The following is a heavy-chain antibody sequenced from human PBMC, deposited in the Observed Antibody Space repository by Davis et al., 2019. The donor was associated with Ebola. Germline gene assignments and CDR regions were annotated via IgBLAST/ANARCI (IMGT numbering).Heavy chain of an antibody. Sequence: SQTLSLTCAVSGYSISSGYYWGWIRQPPGKGLEWIGSIYHSGSTYYNPSLRSRVTISVDTSKNQFSLKLSSVTAADTAVYYCARGFLGIGYFDYWGQGTLVTVSS. V-gene: IGHV4-38-2*01. D-gene: IGHD7-27*01. CDR1: GYSISSGYY. CDR2: IYHSGST. J-gene: IGHJ4*02. CDR3: ARGFLGIGYFDY.